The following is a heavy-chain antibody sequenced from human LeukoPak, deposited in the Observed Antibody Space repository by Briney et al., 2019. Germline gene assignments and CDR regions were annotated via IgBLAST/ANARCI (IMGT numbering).Heavy chain of an antibody. D-gene: IGHD4-17*01. V-gene: IGHV3-48*01. CDR1: GFGFSDFS. Sequence: GGSWSLPFAASGFGFSDFSINGVGRAPGKGLEWVSYISSSDNIYYADSVKGRFTISRDNAKNSVWLQMNSLRVEDTAVYHCGRGNGDYGGVDFLGQGTLVTVSS. CDR2: ISSSDNI. J-gene: IGHJ4*02. CDR3: GRGNGDYGGVDF.